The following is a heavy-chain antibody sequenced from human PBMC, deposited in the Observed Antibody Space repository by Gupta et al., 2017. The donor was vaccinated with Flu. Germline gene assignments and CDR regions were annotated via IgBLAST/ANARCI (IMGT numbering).Heavy chain of an antibody. J-gene: IGHJ4*02. Sequence: QVQLQQWGAGLLKPSETLSLTCAVHGGSLSGYYWTWIRQPPGKGLEWIGEINHSGSTNYNPSLKSRVTISVDTSENQFSLKLSSVTAADTAVYYCARNVATGFEASIANDYWGQGTLVTVSS. CDR1: GGSLSGYY. CDR2: INHSGST. D-gene: IGHD6-13*01. V-gene: IGHV4-34*01. CDR3: ARNVATGFEASIANDY.